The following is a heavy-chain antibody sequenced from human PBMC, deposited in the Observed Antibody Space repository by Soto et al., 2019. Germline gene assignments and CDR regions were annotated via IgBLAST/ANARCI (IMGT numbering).Heavy chain of an antibody. CDR2: IIPILGTA. CDR3: ARDGDYYDSSGYST. Sequence: QVQLVQSGAEVKKPGSSVTVSCKASGGTFSSYAISWVRQAPGQGLEWMGGIIPILGTANSAQKFQGRVTITADESTSTAYMDLSSLRSEDTAVYYCARDGDYYDSSGYSTWGQGTLVTVSS. D-gene: IGHD3-22*01. V-gene: IGHV1-69*01. J-gene: IGHJ5*02. CDR1: GGTFSSYA.